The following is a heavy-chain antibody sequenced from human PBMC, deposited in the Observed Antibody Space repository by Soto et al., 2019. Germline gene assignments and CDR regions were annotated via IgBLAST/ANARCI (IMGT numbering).Heavy chain of an antibody. Sequence: GASVKVSCKASGYTFTSYAMHWVRQAPGQRLEWMGWFNAGNGNTKYSQKFQGRVTITRDTSASTAYMELSSLRSEDTAVYYCARVRGYCSGGSCYSGCFDYWGQGTLVTVSS. J-gene: IGHJ4*02. CDR2: FNAGNGNT. CDR1: GYTFTSYA. V-gene: IGHV1-3*01. D-gene: IGHD2-15*01. CDR3: ARVRGYCSGGSCYSGCFDY.